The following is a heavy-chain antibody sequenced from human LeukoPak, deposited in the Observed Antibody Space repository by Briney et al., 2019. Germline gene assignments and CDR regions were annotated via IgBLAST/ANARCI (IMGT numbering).Heavy chain of an antibody. Sequence: GGSLRLSCAASGFTFSSYAMSWVRQAPGKGLEWVSYISSSDSTIYYADSVKGRFTISRDNAKNSLYLQMNSLRAEDTAVYYCARNLVCGGDCYSLAFDIWGQGTMVTVSS. CDR3: ARNLVCGGDCYSLAFDI. CDR2: ISSSDSTI. J-gene: IGHJ3*02. CDR1: GFTFSSYA. D-gene: IGHD2-21*02. V-gene: IGHV3-48*04.